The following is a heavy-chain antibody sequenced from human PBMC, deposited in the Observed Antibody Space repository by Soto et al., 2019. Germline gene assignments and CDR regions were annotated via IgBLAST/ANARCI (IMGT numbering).Heavy chain of an antibody. D-gene: IGHD2-15*01. Sequence: EVQLLESGGGLLQPGGSLRLSCSASGFTFNNYAMAWVRQAPGEGLEWVSGISGSGGTPYYADSVKGRFTISRDNTKNTLFLQMNSLSAEDTAVYFCAKAGYCTGVSCYFYYFDSWGQGTLVTVSS. CDR1: GFTFNNYA. J-gene: IGHJ4*02. V-gene: IGHV3-23*01. CDR2: ISGSGGTP. CDR3: AKAGYCTGVSCYFYYFDS.